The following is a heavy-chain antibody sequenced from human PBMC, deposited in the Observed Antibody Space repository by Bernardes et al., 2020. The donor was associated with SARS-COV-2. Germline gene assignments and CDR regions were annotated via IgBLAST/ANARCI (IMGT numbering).Heavy chain of an antibody. CDR1: GTSANSAFDY. J-gene: IGHJ3*02. CDR3: ARDQFKYCYPSGSPSVSEAFDM. Sequence: PQPLSPTCTVTGTSANSAFDYRGWVHQAPGKGLEWIANIYYTGSTTYNHPLRSRVTISMDTSKNQFSLNLTSVTAADTAVYYLARDQFKYCYPSGSPSVSEAFDMWCQGTMVTVSS. CDR2: IYYTGST. D-gene: IGHD3-10*01. V-gene: IGHV4-61*01.